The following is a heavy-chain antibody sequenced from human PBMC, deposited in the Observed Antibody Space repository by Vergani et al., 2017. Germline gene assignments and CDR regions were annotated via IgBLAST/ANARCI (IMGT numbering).Heavy chain of an antibody. CDR2: IYYSGST. CDR3: ARVLPRAAAGGEDAFEI. CDR1: GGSISSSSYY. D-gene: IGHD6-13*01. V-gene: IGHV4-39*01. J-gene: IGHJ3*02. Sequence: QLQLQESGPGLVKPSETLSLTCTVSGGSISSSSYYWGWIRQPPGKGLGWIGSIYYSGSTYYNPSLKSRVTISVDTAKNQFSLKLSSVTAADTAVYYCARVLPRAAAGGEDAFEIWGQGTMVTVSS.